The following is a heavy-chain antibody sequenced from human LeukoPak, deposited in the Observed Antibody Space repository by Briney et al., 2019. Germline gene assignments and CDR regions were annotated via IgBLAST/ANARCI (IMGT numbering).Heavy chain of an antibody. V-gene: IGHV3-48*03. CDR3: AREGTNYGDNWFDP. Sequence: PGGSLRLSCAASGFXFSSYEMNWVRQAPGKGLEWVSYISSSGSTIYYADSVKGRFTISRDNAKNSLYLQMNSLRAEDTAVYYCAREGTNYGDNWFDPWGQGTLVTVSS. CDR2: ISSSGSTI. CDR1: GFXFSSYE. J-gene: IGHJ5*02. D-gene: IGHD1-7*01.